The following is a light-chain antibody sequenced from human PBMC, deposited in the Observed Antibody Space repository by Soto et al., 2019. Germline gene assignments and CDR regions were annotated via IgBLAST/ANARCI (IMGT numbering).Light chain of an antibody. J-gene: IGKJ1*01. CDR1: QTIVNY. CDR2: AGS. CDR3: QQSYNTPWT. Sequence: DIQMTQSPSSLSASVGDRVTITCRASQTIVNYLNWYQQKPGKAPKLLIYAGSSLHSGVPSRFSGSGSGTDFTLTIGSLQPEDFATYSCQQSYNTPWTFGQGTKVEV. V-gene: IGKV1-39*01.